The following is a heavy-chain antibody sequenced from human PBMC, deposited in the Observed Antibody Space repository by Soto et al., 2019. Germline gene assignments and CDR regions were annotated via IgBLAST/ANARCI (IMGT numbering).Heavy chain of an antibody. CDR3: ARDFGNSRFDY. D-gene: IGHD3-10*01. J-gene: IGHJ4*02. Sequence: SETLSLTCTVSGGSISSGDYYWSWIRQPPGKGLEWIGYIYYSGSTYYNPSLKSRVTISVDTSKNQFSLKLSSVTAADTAVYYCARDFGNSRFDYWGQGTLVTVSS. V-gene: IGHV4-30-4*01. CDR2: IYYSGST. CDR1: GGSISSGDYY.